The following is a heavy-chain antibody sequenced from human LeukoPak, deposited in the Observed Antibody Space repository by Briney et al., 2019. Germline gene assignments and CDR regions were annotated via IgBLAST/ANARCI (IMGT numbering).Heavy chain of an antibody. J-gene: IGHJ4*02. CDR2: IYYSGNT. D-gene: IGHD3/OR15-3a*01. V-gene: IGHV4-39*01. CDR3: ARQTGSGLFILP. Sequence: SETLSLTCTVSGVSISSSNSYWGWIRQPPGKGLEWIGSIYYSGNTYYNASLKSQVSISIDTSKNQFSLRLTAVTAADTAVYYCARQTGSGLFILPGGQGTLVTVSS. CDR1: GVSISSSNSY.